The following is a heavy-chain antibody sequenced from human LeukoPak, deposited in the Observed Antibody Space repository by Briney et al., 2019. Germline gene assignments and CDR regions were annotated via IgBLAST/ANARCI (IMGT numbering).Heavy chain of an antibody. J-gene: IGHJ5*01. V-gene: IGHV3-30*02. CDR1: GFTFSSYG. D-gene: IGHD6-19*01. Sequence: GGSLRLSCAASGFTFSSYGMHWVRQAPGKGLEWAAFIRYDGSNKYQADSVKGRFTISRDNSKNTLYLQMNSLRTEDTAVYYCAREFRSGYNSRWFDYWGQGTLVTVSS. CDR3: AREFRSGYNSRWFDY. CDR2: IRYDGSNK.